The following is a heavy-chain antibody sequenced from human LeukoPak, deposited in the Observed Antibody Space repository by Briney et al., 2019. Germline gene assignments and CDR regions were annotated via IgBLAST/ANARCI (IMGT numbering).Heavy chain of an antibody. V-gene: IGHV3-30*18. CDR3: AKELERTLDY. D-gene: IGHD1-1*01. Sequence: GGSLRLSCAASGFTFSSYGMHWVRQAPGKGLEWVAVISYDGSNKYYADSVKGRFTISRDNSKNTLYLQMNSLRAEDTAVYYCAKELERTLDYWGQGTLVTVSS. J-gene: IGHJ4*02. CDR1: GFTFSSYG. CDR2: ISYDGSNK.